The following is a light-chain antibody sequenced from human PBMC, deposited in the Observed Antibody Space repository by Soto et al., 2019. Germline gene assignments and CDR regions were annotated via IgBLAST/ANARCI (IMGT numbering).Light chain of an antibody. CDR2: GAS. V-gene: IGKV3-20*01. Sequence: EIVLTQSPGTLSLSPGERATLSCRASQSVSSSYLAWYQQKPGQAPRLLIYGASSSATGIPDRFSGSGSGTDSTLTISRLEPEDFAVYYCQQYGSSPRFTFGPGTKVDIK. J-gene: IGKJ3*01. CDR1: QSVSSSY. CDR3: QQYGSSPRFT.